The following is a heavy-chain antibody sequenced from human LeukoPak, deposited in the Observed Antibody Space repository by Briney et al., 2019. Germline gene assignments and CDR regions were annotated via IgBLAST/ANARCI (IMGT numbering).Heavy chain of an antibody. CDR2: ISGSGGST. J-gene: IGHJ3*02. CDR1: GFTFSGYA. D-gene: IGHD2/OR15-2a*01. CDR3: AKDRIYGNDAFDI. V-gene: IGHV3-23*01. Sequence: GGSLRLSCAASGFTFSGYAMSWVRQAPGKVLEWVSAISGSGGSTYYADSVKGRFTISRDNSKNTLYLQMNSLRAEDTAVYYCAKDRIYGNDAFDIWGQGTMVTVSS.